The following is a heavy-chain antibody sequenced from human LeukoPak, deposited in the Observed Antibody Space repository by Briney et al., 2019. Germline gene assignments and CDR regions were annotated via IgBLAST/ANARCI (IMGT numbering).Heavy chain of an antibody. CDR2: IDWDDDK. V-gene: IGHV2-70*11. D-gene: IGHD3-10*01. CDR1: GFSLSTRGMC. J-gene: IGHJ4*02. CDR3: ARIRYYGSGSYNLDC. Sequence: SGPALVKPTQTLTLTCTFSGFSLSTRGMCVSWIPQTPGKALEWLASIDWDDDKYYSTSLKTRLTISKDTSKNQVVLTMTNMDPVDTATYYCARIRYYGSGSYNLDCWGQGTLVTVAS.